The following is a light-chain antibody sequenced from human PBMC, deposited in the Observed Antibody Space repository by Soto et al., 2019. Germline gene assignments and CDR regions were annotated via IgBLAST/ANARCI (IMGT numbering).Light chain of an antibody. V-gene: IGKV3-11*01. Sequence: EIVLTQSPATLSLSPGERATLSCRASQSVGSYFAWYQQKPGQAPRLLIYDAFSRATGIPARFSGSGSGTDFTLTISIIGPEDFAVYFCQQRSSWPLAFGGGTMVEIK. CDR2: DAF. CDR3: QQRSSWPLA. CDR1: QSVGSY. J-gene: IGKJ4*01.